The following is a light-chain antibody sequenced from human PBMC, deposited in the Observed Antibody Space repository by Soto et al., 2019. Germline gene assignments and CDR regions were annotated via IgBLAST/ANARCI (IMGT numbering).Light chain of an antibody. V-gene: IGKV3-20*01. CDR1: QSVGSRY. Sequence: EIVLTQSPGSLSLSPGERGTLSCRASQSVGSRYLAWYQQKPAQPPRLLIYGASSRATGIPDRFSGSGSGTDFTLTISRLEPEDFAAYYCQQYCSSPYTFGQGTKLEIK. CDR2: GAS. J-gene: IGKJ2*01. CDR3: QQYCSSPYT.